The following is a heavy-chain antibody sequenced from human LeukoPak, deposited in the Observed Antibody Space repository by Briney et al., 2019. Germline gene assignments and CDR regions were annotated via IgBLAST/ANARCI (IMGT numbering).Heavy chain of an antibody. D-gene: IGHD3-16*01. CDR3: ARRGGSRYFDY. CDR2: IYHSGST. CDR1: SYSISSGYY. Sequence: ASETLSLTCAVSSYSISSGYYWGWIRQPPGQGLEWIGSIYHSGSTYYNPSLKSRVTILVDTSKNQFSLKLSSVTAADTAVYYCARRGGSRYFDYWGREPWSPSPQ. J-gene: IGHJ4*02. V-gene: IGHV4-38-2*01.